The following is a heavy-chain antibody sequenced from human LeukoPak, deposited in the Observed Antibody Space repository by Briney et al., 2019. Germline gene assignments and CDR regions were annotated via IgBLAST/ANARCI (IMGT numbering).Heavy chain of an antibody. CDR3: ARQGQQPVDFDY. Sequence: SETLSLTCTVSGGSISSYYWSWIRQPPGKGLEWIGYIYYSGSTNYNPSLKSRVTISVDTSKNQFSLKLSSVTAADTAVYYCARQGQQPVDFDYWGQGTLVTVSS. CDR2: IYYSGST. D-gene: IGHD6-13*01. V-gene: IGHV4-59*08. CDR1: GGSISSYY. J-gene: IGHJ4*02.